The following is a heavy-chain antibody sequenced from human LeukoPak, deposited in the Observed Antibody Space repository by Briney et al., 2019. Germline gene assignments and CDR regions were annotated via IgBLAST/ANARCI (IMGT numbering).Heavy chain of an antibody. CDR1: GFTFSTFW. Sequence: GGSLRLSRTASGFTFSTFWMSWVRQAPGKGLEWVANIKQDASGKYYVDSVKGRFTISRDNAEPSLYLQMNSLRPEDTAVYYCARGGNWADYWGQGTLVTVSS. V-gene: IGHV3-7*03. D-gene: IGHD7-27*01. CDR2: IKQDASGK. CDR3: ARGGNWADY. J-gene: IGHJ4*02.